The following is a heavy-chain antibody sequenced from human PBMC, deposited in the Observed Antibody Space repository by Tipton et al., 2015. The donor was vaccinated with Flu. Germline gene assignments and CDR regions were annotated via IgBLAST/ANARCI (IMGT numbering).Heavy chain of an antibody. D-gene: IGHD5-12*01. CDR2: IYTSGGT. V-gene: IGHV4-4*07. CDR3: ARGSTRRPFSGYDYTGY. CDR1: GGSLSSYY. J-gene: IGHJ4*02. Sequence: GLVKPSETLSLTCTVSGGSLSSYYWSWIRQPAGKGLEWIGRIYTSGGTKFNPSLRGRLTMSVDASKKEFSLKLSSVTAADTAVYYCARGSTRRPFSGYDYTGYWGQGTLVTVSS.